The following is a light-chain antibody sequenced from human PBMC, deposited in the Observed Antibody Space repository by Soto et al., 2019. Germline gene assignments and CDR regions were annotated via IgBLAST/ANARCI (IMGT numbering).Light chain of an antibody. CDR3: QQVSSYPPG. CDR1: QGISTF. CDR2: AAS. V-gene: IGKV1-9*01. Sequence: DIQLTQSPSFLSASVGDRVTITCRASQGISTFLAWYQQRPGKAPKLLIYAASTLQSGVPSRFSGSGSGTEFTLTISSLQPEDFATYYCQQVSSYPPGFGPGTKVDIK. J-gene: IGKJ3*01.